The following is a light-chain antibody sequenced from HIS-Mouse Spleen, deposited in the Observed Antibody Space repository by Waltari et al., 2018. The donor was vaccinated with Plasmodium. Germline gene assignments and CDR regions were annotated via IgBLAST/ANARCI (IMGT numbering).Light chain of an antibody. V-gene: IGLV2-23*03. Sequence: QSALTQPASVSGSPGQSITISCTGTSRDVGSYNLFSWYQQHPGKAPKLMVYEGSKRPAGGSNRFSGAKSGNTASLTISGRQAEDEADYYCCSYAGSSTFVVFGGGTKLTVL. CDR1: SRDVGSYNL. J-gene: IGLJ2*01. CDR3: CSYAGSSTFVV. CDR2: EGS.